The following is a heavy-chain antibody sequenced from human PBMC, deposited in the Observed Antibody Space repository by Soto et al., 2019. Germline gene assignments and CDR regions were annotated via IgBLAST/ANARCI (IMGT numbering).Heavy chain of an antibody. J-gene: IGHJ4*02. CDR3: ARDRVATIRYYSDY. D-gene: IGHD5-12*01. CDR1: GYTFTSYA. Sequence: ASVKVSCKASGYTFTSYAMHWVRQAPGQRLEWMGWINAGNGNTKYSQKFQGRVTITRDTSASTAYMELSSLRSEDTAVYYCARDRVATIRYYSDYWGQGTLVTAPQ. V-gene: IGHV1-3*01. CDR2: INAGNGNT.